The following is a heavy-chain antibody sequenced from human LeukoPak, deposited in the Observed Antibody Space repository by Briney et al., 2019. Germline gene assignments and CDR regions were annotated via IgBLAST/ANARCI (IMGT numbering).Heavy chain of an antibody. CDR3: AREGPTTSFDY. CDR1: GFTVNSNY. D-gene: IGHD1-26*01. Sequence: GGSLGLSCAASGFTVNSNYMNWVRQAPGKGLEWVSVIYSGGSTYYADSVKGRFTISRDNSKNTLYLQMTSLRAEDTAVYYCAREGPTTSFDYWGQGTLVTVSS. J-gene: IGHJ4*02. CDR2: IYSGGST. V-gene: IGHV3-53*01.